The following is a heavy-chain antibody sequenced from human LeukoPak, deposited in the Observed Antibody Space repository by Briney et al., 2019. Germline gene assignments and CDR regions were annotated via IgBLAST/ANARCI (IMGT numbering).Heavy chain of an antibody. Sequence: GGSLRLSCAASGFTFSSYSMNWVRQAPGKGLEWVSSISSSSSYIYYADSVKGRFTISRDNAKNSLYLQMNSLRAEDTAVYYCARDDIVVVPATAPMDVWGQGTTVTVS. J-gene: IGHJ6*02. CDR1: GFTFSSYS. V-gene: IGHV3-21*01. CDR2: ISSSSSYI. CDR3: ARDDIVVVPATAPMDV. D-gene: IGHD2-2*01.